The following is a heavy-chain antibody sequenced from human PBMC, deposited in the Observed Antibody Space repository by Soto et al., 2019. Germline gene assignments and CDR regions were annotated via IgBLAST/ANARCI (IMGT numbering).Heavy chain of an antibody. Sequence: QVQLVESGGGVVQPGRSLRLSCAASGFTFSSYGMHWVRQAPGKGLEWVAVISYDGSNKYYADSVKGRFTISRDNSKNTLYLQMNSLRAEDTAVYYRAKDLYGSGSYFDYWGQGTLVTVSS. J-gene: IGHJ4*02. D-gene: IGHD3-10*01. CDR1: GFTFSSYG. CDR2: ISYDGSNK. V-gene: IGHV3-30*18. CDR3: AKDLYGSGSYFDY.